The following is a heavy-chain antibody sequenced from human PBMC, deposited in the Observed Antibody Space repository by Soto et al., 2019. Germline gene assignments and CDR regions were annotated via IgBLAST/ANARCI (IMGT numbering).Heavy chain of an antibody. Sequence: QVQLVQSGAELKKTGSSVKVSCRASGDTFSSYAVNWVRQAPGRGLEWMGRIITVLGTTDYAQNLKGRVTSTATKSSKTGCEELGILRSEATAVCYCARRRYCGYVCYYKHDSGMDVGGQGTTVTVA. V-gene: IGHV1-69*08. J-gene: IGHJ6*02. CDR1: GDTFSSYA. CDR2: IITVLGTT. CDR3: ARRRYCGYVCYYKHDSGMDV. D-gene: IGHD2-21*01.